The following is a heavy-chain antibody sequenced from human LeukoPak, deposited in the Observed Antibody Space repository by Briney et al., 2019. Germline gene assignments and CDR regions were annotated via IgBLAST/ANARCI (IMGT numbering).Heavy chain of an antibody. V-gene: IGHV5-51*01. CDR3: ARQEYCXGGSCXXXXDP. CDR1: GYSINNYW. CDR2: IYPADSDI. Sequence: GESLKISCQGSGYSINNYWIGWVRQMPGKGLEWMGIIYPADSDIRYSPSFQGQVTISADKSISTAYLQWSSLKASDTAIYYCARQEYCXGGSCXXXXDPXGQG. D-gene: IGHD2-15*01. J-gene: IGHJ5*02.